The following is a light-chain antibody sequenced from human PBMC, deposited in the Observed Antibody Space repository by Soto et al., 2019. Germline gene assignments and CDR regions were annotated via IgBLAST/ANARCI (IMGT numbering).Light chain of an antibody. CDR3: QQYNNWPRT. V-gene: IGKV3-15*01. J-gene: IGKJ1*01. Sequence: EIVITQSPSTLSLSPGERPTLSCRASQSVSSDLAWYHQKPGQAPRLLIYGASTRATGIPARFSGSGSGTEFTLTINSLQSEDFAVYYCQQYNNWPRTFGQGTKVDIK. CDR1: QSVSSD. CDR2: GAS.